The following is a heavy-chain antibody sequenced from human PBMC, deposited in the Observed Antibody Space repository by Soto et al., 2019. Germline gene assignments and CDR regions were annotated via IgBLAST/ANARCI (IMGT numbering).Heavy chain of an antibody. CDR1: GFTFSSYE. D-gene: IGHD3-22*01. CDR2: ISSSGSTI. J-gene: IGHJ3*02. V-gene: IGHV3-48*03. Sequence: PGGSLRLSCAASGFTFSSYEMNWVRQAPGKGLEWVSYISSSGSTIYYADSVKGRFTISRDNAKNSLYLQMNSLRAEDTAVYYCARDSLVVAPSDAFDIWGQGTMVTVSS. CDR3: ARDSLVVAPSDAFDI.